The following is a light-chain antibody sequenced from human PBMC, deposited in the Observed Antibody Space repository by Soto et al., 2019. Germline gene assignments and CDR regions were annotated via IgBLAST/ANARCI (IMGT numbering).Light chain of an antibody. V-gene: IGKV3-20*01. CDR2: GAS. CDR3: QQYGSSGT. Sequence: EIILTQSPGTLSLSPGERATLSFRATQSITSYLAWYQQKPGQAPRLLIYGASIRATGIPARFSGGGSGTDFILSISRLEPEDSAVYYCQQYGSSGTFGQGTKVDIK. CDR1: QSITSY. J-gene: IGKJ1*01.